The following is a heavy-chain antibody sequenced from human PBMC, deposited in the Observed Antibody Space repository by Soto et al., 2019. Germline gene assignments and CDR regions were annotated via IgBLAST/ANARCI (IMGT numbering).Heavy chain of an antibody. CDR1: GGSISSYY. Sequence: PSETLSLTYTVSGGSISSYYWSWIRQPPGKGLEWFGYIYYSGSTNYNPSLKSRVTISVDTSKNQISLKLSYVTAADTAVYYCARLKITIFGVVPAKDYMDVWGKGTTVTVSS. D-gene: IGHD3-3*01. J-gene: IGHJ6*03. CDR3: ARLKITIFGVVPAKDYMDV. V-gene: IGHV4-59*08. CDR2: IYYSGST.